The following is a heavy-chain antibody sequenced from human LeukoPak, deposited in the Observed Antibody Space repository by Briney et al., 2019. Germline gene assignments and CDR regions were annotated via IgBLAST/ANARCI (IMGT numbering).Heavy chain of an antibody. D-gene: IGHD1-26*01. CDR1: GGTFSSYA. CDR2: IIPIFGTA. J-gene: IGHJ4*02. CDR3: ASQEGGATPGPFDY. V-gene: IGHV1-69*05. Sequence: GASVKVSCKASGGTFSSYAISWVRQAPGQGLEWMGGIIPIFGTANYAQKFQGRVTITTDESTSTAYMELSNLRSEDTAVYYCASQEGGATPGPFDYWGQGTLVTVSS.